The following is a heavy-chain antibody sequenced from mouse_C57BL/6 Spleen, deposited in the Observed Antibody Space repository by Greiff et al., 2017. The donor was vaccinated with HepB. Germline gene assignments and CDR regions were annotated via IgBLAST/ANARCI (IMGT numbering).Heavy chain of an antibody. CDR2: IDPETGGT. V-gene: IGHV1-15*01. CDR1: GYTFTDYE. J-gene: IGHJ4*01. D-gene: IGHD2-5*01. CDR3: TRSYSNYAMDY. Sequence: VHLVESGAELVRPGASVTLSCKASGYTFTDYEMHWVKQTPVHGLEWIGAIDPETGGTAYNQKFKGKAILTADKSSSTAYMELRSLTSEDSAVYYCTRSYSNYAMDYWGQGTSVTVSS.